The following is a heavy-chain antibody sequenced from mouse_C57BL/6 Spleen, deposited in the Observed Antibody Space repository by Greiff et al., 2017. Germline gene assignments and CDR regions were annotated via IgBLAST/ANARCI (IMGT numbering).Heavy chain of an antibody. CDR2: IYPSDSET. D-gene: IGHD2-5*01. Sequence: QVQLQQSGAELVRPGSSVKLSCKAFGYTFTSYWMDWVQQRPGQGLEWIGNIYPSDSETPYNQKFKDKATLTVDKSSSTAYMQLSSLTSEDSAVYYCARGGYYSNLFAYWGQGTLVTVAA. CDR1: GYTFTSYW. J-gene: IGHJ3*01. CDR3: ARGGYYSNLFAY. V-gene: IGHV1-61*01.